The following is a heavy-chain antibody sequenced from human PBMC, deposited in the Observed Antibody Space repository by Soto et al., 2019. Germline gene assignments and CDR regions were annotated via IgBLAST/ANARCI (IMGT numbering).Heavy chain of an antibody. D-gene: IGHD3-3*01. CDR2: IIPIFGTA. Sequence: QVQLVQSGAEVKKPGSSVKVSCKASGGTFSSYAISWVRQAPGQGLEWMGGIIPIFGTANYAQKFQGRVTITADESTSTAYMELSSLRSEDTAVYYCAREGYYDFWSGSPPRWYFDLWGRGTLVTVSS. CDR1: GGTFSSYA. J-gene: IGHJ2*01. V-gene: IGHV1-69*01. CDR3: AREGYYDFWSGSPPRWYFDL.